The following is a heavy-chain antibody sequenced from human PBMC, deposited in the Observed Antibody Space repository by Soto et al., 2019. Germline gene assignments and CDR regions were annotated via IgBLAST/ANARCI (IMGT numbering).Heavy chain of an antibody. CDR3: ARHPRLRYFDWLFEALYMDV. CDR2: IYYSGST. J-gene: IGHJ6*03. CDR1: DGSIGGRGYY. Sequence: SVLLCLTWTVVDGSIGGRGYYRVLIRQPPGKGLEWIGSIYYSGSTYYNPSLKSRVTISVDTSKNQFSLKLSSVTAADTAVYYCARHPRLRYFDWLFEALYMDVWGKGTTVTVSS. V-gene: IGHV4-39*01. D-gene: IGHD3-9*01.